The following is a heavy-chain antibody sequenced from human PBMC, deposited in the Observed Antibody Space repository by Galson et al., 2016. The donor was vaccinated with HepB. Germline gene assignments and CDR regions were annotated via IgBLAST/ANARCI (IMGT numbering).Heavy chain of an antibody. CDR2: IKQDGSEK. CDR3: AQYYYDSRGYVEYFQN. D-gene: IGHD3-22*01. CDR1: GFTFTTYW. J-gene: IGHJ1*01. Sequence: SLRLSCAASGFTFTTYWMSWVRQAPGKGLEWVANIKQDGSEKYYVDSVKGRFTISRDNAKNSLYLQMNSLRAEDTAVYYCAQYYYDSRGYVEYFQNWGQGSRVTVSS. V-gene: IGHV3-7*03.